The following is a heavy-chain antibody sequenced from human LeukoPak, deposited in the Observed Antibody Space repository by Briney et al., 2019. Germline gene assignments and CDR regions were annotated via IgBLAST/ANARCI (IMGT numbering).Heavy chain of an antibody. D-gene: IGHD2-21*02. CDR1: GYTFTSYD. Sequence: ASVKVSCKASGYTFTSYDINWVRQATGQGLEWMGWMNPNSGNTGYAQKFQGRVTMTRDTSISTAYMELSSLRSDDTAVYYCAKGVKQIVVVTAQHCLDYWGQGTLVTVSS. J-gene: IGHJ4*02. CDR2: MNPNSGNT. CDR3: AKGVKQIVVVTAQHCLDY. V-gene: IGHV1-8*01.